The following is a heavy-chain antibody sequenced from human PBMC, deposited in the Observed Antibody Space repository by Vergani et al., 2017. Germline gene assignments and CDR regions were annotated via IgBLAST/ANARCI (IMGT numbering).Heavy chain of an antibody. J-gene: IGHJ4*02. CDR3: AKGHVLLWFGESPLFDY. V-gene: IGHV3-23*01. CDR1: GFTFSSYA. D-gene: IGHD3-10*01. Sequence: EVQLLESGGGLVQPGGSLRLSCAASGFTFSSYAMSWVRQAPGKGLEWVSAISGSGGSTYYADSVKGRLTISRDNSKNTLYLQMNSLRAEDTAVYYCAKGHVLLWFGESPLFDYWGQGTLVTVSS. CDR2: ISGSGGST.